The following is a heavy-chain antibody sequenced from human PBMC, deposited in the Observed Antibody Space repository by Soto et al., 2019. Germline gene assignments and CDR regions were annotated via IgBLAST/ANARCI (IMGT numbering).Heavy chain of an antibody. D-gene: IGHD5-18*01. CDR2: IYYSGST. Sequence: SETLSLTCTVSGGSISSGGYYWSWIRQHPGKGLEWIGYIYYSGSTYYKPSLRSRVTISVDTSKNQFSLKLSSVTAADTAVYYCARDRSNRYSYGPKPRYYYYMDVWGKGTTVTVSS. CDR3: ARDRSNRYSYGPKPRYYYYMDV. V-gene: IGHV4-31*03. J-gene: IGHJ6*03. CDR1: GGSISSGGYY.